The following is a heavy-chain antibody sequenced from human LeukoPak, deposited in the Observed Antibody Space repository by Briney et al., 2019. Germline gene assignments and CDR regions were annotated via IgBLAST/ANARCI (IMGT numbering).Heavy chain of an antibody. CDR2: INHSGST. Sequence: SETLSLTCTVSGGSISSYYWSWIRQPAGKGLEWIGEINHSGSTNYNPSLKSRVTISVDTSKNQFSLKLSSVTAADTAVYYCARRRYYDSSGYYAPFDYWGQGTLVTVSS. D-gene: IGHD3-22*01. CDR1: GGSISSYY. J-gene: IGHJ4*02. V-gene: IGHV4-34*01. CDR3: ARRRYYDSSGYYAPFDY.